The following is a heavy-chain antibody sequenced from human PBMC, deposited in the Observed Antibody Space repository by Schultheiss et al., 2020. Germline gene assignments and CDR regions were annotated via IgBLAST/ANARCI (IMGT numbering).Heavy chain of an antibody. CDR2: ISFDGSNK. Sequence: GGSLRLSCAASGFTFNNYGIHWVRQAPGKGLEWVAVISFDGSNKFYADSVKGRFTISRDNSKNTLYLQLNRLRVEDTAVYYCTTDRPVSCTNGVCYESYYYGMDVWGQGTTVTVSS. J-gene: IGHJ6*02. D-gene: IGHD2-8*01. V-gene: IGHV3-30*03. CDR1: GFTFNNYG. CDR3: TTDRPVSCTNGVCYESYYYGMDV.